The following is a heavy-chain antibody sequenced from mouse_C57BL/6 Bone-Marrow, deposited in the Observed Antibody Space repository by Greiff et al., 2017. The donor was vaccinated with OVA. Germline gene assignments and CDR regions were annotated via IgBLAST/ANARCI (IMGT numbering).Heavy chain of an antibody. D-gene: IGHD1-1*01. CDR1: GYTFTDYY. Sequence: EVQLQQSGPVLVKPGASVKMSCKASGYTFTDYYMNWVQQSHGKSLEWIGVINPYNGGTSYNQKFKGKATLTVDKSSSPAYMELNSLTSEDSAVYYCARKAKCYGSSYVGYFDVWGTGTTVTVSS. CDR2: INPYNGGT. CDR3: ARKAKCYGSSYVGYFDV. V-gene: IGHV1-19*01. J-gene: IGHJ1*03.